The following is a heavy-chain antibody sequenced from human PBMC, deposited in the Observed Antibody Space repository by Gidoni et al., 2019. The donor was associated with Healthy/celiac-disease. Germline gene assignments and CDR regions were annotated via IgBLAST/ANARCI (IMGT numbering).Heavy chain of an antibody. J-gene: IGHJ4*02. CDR1: GFTFQYSW. D-gene: IGHD3-22*01. CDR3: TTDQRIYFDSSGYYYQDY. V-gene: IGHV3-15*01. CDR2: VKSETAGGTR. Sequence: EVQLVESGGGLVKPGGSLRLSCAASGFTFQYSWMTWVRRAPGKGLEWVGRVKSETAGGTRDYAAPVKGRFTISRDDSNNTLYLHMNSLKTEDTAVYYCTTDQRIYFDSSGYYYQDYWGQGTLVTVSS.